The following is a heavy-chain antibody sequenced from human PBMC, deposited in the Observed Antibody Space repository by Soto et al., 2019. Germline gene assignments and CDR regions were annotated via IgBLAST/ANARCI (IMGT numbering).Heavy chain of an antibody. CDR2: VYHSDT. V-gene: IGHV4-61*01. CDR1: GGSVSSSTYY. Sequence: NPSETLSLTCTVSGGSVSSSTYYWSWIRQPPGKGLEWIGFVYHSDTKYNPSIKSRVTISVDTSKKQVSLKLRSVTAADTAVYYCAQGRTLISGVASGWFDPWGQGTLVTVSS. D-gene: IGHD3-3*01. J-gene: IGHJ5*02. CDR3: AQGRTLISGVASGWFDP.